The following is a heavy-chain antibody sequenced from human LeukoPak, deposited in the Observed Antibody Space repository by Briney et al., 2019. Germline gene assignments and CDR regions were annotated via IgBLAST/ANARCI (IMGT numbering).Heavy chain of an antibody. CDR1: GGSVTSGDYY. J-gene: IGHJ4*02. D-gene: IGHD5-12*01. V-gene: IGHV4-31*03. Sequence: SETLSLTCTVSGGSVTSGDYYWTWIRQHPGKGLEWIGYIHYSGSTYYNPSLKSRVSISVSTSKNRFSLQLSSVTAADTAVYYCARVIGYDQLDYWGQGTLVTVSS. CDR3: ARVIGYDQLDY. CDR2: IHYSGST.